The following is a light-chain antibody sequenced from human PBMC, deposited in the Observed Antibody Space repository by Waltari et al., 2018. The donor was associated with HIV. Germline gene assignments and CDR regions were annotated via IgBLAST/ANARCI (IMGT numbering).Light chain of an antibody. V-gene: IGKV3-15*01. CDR2: GAS. CDR3: QHYNNLPI. J-gene: IGKJ2*01. Sequence: EIVMTQSPATLSVSPGERATLSCRASQSVSSNLAWYQQKPGQAPRLLIYGASIRATGIPARFSGSVSGTEFTLTISSLQSEDFAVYYCQHYNNLPIFGQGTKLEIK. CDR1: QSVSSN.